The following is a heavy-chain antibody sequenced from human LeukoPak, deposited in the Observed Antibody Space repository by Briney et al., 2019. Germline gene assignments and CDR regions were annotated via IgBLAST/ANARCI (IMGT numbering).Heavy chain of an antibody. CDR2: IRSGGNYI. CDR3: ARSGPGTDDYNSFDY. J-gene: IGHJ4*02. CDR1: GFDFSNYD. D-gene: IGHD5-24*01. V-gene: IGHV3-21*01. Sequence: SAGSLTLSCAVSGFDFSNYDKTCCRQAPGKGLEYVSSIRSGGNYIYSADSVRGRFSISRNNAENSLFLQMNSLRGEDTAVYYCARSGPGTDDYNSFDYWGQGTLVAVSS.